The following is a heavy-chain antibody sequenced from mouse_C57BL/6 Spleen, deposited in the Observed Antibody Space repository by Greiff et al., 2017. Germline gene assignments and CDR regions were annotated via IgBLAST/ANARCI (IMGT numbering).Heavy chain of an antibody. Sequence: EVKLVESGGGLVKPGGSLKLSCAASGFTFSSYAMSWVRQTPEKRLAWVATISDGGSYTYYPDNVKGRFTISRDNAKNNLYLQMSHLKSEDTAMYYCARVDYLYYFDYWGQGTTLTVSS. CDR3: ARVDYLYYFDY. CDR2: ISDGGSYT. CDR1: GFTFSSYA. D-gene: IGHD2-4*01. V-gene: IGHV5-4*03. J-gene: IGHJ2*01.